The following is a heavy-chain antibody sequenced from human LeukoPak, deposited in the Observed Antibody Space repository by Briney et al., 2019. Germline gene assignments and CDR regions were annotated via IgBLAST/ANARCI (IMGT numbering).Heavy chain of an antibody. CDR1: GGSISSGDYY. CDR2: IYYSGST. Sequence: PSRTLSLTCTVSGGSISSGDYYWSWIRQPPGKGLEWIGYIYYSGSTYYNPSLKSRVTISVDTSKNQFSLKLSSVTAADTAVYYCARDLGTSSGGYVDYWGQGTLVTVSS. V-gene: IGHV4-30-4*01. J-gene: IGHJ4*02. D-gene: IGHD1-1*01. CDR3: ARDLGTSSGGYVDY.